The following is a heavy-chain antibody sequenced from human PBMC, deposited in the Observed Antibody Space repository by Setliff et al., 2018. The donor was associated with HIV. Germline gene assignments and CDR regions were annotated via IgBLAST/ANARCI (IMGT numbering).Heavy chain of an antibody. V-gene: IGHV3-66*01. CDR2: ISGSGYP. CDR1: GFNVNNKY. Sequence: PGGSLRLSCAASGFNVNNKYMSWVRLAPGKGLEWVSSISGSGYPYYAGSVKGRFTISRDNAKKSVWLQMNSLRAEDTAVYYCAIEDGCGGHYHSWGQGTLVTVSS. J-gene: IGHJ4*02. D-gene: IGHD2-21*01. CDR3: AIEDGCGGHYHS.